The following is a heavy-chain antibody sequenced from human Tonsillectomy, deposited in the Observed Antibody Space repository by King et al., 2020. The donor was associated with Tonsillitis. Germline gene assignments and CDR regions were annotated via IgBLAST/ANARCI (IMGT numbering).Heavy chain of an antibody. CDR1: GFLFSNYG. J-gene: IGHJ4*02. CDR3: ASGLPDYDFWSRYYTGDY. CDR2: SWDDASNK. V-gene: IGHV3-33*03. Sequence: QLVQSGGGVVQPGRSLSLSCAASGFLFSNYGMHWVRQAAGKGLEWVAVSWDDASNKFYADSVKGRFTVSRANSHNTLYLPMNCRRAEDTAIYYCASGLPDYDFWSRYYTGDYWGQGTLVTVSS. D-gene: IGHD3-3*01.